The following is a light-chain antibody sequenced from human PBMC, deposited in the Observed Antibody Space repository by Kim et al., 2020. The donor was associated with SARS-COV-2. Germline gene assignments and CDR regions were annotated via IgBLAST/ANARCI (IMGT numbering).Light chain of an antibody. CDR3: SSYTSSSTWV. CDR1: SSDVGGYNY. Sequence: QSALTQPASVSGSPGQSITISCTGTSSDVGGYNYVSWYQQHPGKAPKLMIYDVSKRPSGVSNRFSGSKSGNTASLTISRLQAEDEADYYCSSYTSSSTWVFGGGTQLTVL. J-gene: IGLJ3*02. V-gene: IGLV2-14*01. CDR2: DVS.